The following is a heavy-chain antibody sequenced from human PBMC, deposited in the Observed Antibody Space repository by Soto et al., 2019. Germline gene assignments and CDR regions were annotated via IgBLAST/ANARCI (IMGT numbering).Heavy chain of an antibody. CDR3: ARHQLFYDSGSHSYVPYYFEN. J-gene: IGHJ4*02. CDR2: LTPISGAA. CDR1: GGSFNGYA. Sequence: QVQLVQSGAEVKKPGSSVKVSCKASGGSFNGYAVSWVRQAPGRGLECMGGLTPISGAATYAKNFQGRVSITADGSTTTAYLDLTSLTSEDTAIYFCARHQLFYDSGSHSYVPYYFENWGQGTLVSVSS. D-gene: IGHD1-26*01. V-gene: IGHV1-69*01.